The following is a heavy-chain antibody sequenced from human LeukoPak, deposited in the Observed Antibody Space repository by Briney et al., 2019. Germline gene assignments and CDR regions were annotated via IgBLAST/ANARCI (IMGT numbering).Heavy chain of an antibody. CDR2: ISGSGGST. V-gene: IGHV3-23*01. CDR1: GFTFSSYA. D-gene: IGHD2-15*01. Sequence: GGSLRLSCAASGFTFSSYAMSWVRQAQGKGLEWVSAISGSGGSTYYADSVKGRFTISRDNSKNTLYLQMNSLRAEDTAVYYCAKAVAYCSGGNCYSAFDYWGQGTLVTVSS. J-gene: IGHJ4*02. CDR3: AKAVAYCSGGNCYSAFDY.